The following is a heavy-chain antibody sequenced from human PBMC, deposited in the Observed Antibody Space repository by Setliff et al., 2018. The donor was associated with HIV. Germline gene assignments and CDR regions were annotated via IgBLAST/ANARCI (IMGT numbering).Heavy chain of an antibody. V-gene: IGHV4-4*08. Sequence: SETLSLTWTVAGGSISSYYWSWSRQPEGKGLEWIGYIYTSGSTNYNPTLKSRVTISVDTSKNQFSLKLSSVTAADTAVYYCARASNFWGGYSPGDAFDIWGQGTMVTVSS. D-gene: IGHD3-3*01. J-gene: IGHJ3*02. CDR2: IYTSGST. CDR3: ARASNFWGGYSPGDAFDI. CDR1: GGSISSYY.